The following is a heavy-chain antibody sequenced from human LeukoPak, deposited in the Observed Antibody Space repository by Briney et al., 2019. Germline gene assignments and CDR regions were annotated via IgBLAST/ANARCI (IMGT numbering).Heavy chain of an antibody. CDR2: INPNSGGT. CDR1: GYIFTNYY. Sequence: TSVKVSCKASGYIFTNYYIHWVRQAPGQGLEWMGWINPNSGGTNYAQKFQGRVTLTRDTSVSTAYMDLSRLRSDDTAVYYCARDSSSSAFDYWGQGTLVTVSA. D-gene: IGHD6-6*01. J-gene: IGHJ4*02. V-gene: IGHV1-2*02. CDR3: ARDSSSSAFDY.